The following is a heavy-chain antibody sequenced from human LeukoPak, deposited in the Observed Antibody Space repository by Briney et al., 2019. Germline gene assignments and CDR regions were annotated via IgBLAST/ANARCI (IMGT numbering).Heavy chain of an antibody. V-gene: IGHV3-23*01. Sequence: GESLRLSCVASGFTFRTSDMSWVRQAPGKGPEWVSRISGSSGITHYAESVNGRFTVSRDDSKNTLYLQMNSLRAEDTAIYYCAKVRYRGYTTWDYWGQGPLVTVSS. CDR1: GFTFRTSD. D-gene: IGHD5-12*01. CDR3: AKVRYRGYTTWDY. CDR2: ISGSSGIT. J-gene: IGHJ4*02.